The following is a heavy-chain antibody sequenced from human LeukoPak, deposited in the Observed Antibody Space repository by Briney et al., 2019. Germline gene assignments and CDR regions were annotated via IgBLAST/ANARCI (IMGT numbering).Heavy chain of an antibody. CDR2: INPSGGGT. CDR1: GYTFTSYG. Sequence: ASVKVSCKASGYTFTSYGISWVRQAPGQGLEWMGWINPSGGGTNYAQKFQGWVTMTRDTSISTAYMELSRLRSDDTAVYYCATAGGYYYYGMDVWGQGTTATVSS. D-gene: IGHD6-19*01. V-gene: IGHV1-2*04. J-gene: IGHJ6*02. CDR3: ATAGGYYYYGMDV.